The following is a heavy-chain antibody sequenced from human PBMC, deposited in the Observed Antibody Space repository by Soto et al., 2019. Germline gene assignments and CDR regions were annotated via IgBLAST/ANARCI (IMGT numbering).Heavy chain of an antibody. D-gene: IGHD3-16*01. CDR3: AKLGTVPPYYGMDV. CDR1: GFAVSGLTFNNYA. J-gene: IGHJ6*02. V-gene: IGHV3-23*01. Sequence: EVQLLESGGGFIQPGGSLRLSCAASGFAVSGLTFNNYAMSWVRQAPGKGLEWVSAISGRGGRTYYADSVKGRFTIPRDNSKNTLWLQMNSLRAEDTAVYHCAKLGTVPPYYGMDVWGQGTTVTVSS. CDR2: ISGRGGRT.